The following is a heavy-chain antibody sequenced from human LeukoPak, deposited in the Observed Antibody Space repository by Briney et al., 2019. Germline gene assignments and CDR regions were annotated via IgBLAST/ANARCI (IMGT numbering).Heavy chain of an antibody. CDR3: ATGHRYGYDY. Sequence: GGSLRLSCAASGLTFSDFWMHWVRQPPGKGLVWVALVKGDGRTTIYADSVKGRFTIYRDNAKNTLYLQMNSLRADDSGVYYWATGHRYGYDYWGQGVLVTVSS. D-gene: IGHD5-18*01. CDR1: GLTFSDFW. V-gene: IGHV3-74*01. J-gene: IGHJ4*02. CDR2: VKGDGRTT.